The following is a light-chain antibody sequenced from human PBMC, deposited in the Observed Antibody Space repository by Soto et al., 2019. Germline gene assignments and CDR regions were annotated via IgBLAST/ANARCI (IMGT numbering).Light chain of an antibody. J-gene: IGKJ5*01. CDR3: MQSIQLLVT. Sequence: EIVMTQPPLPLSVTPGQPASLSGPSSRALLHSDGKTYLYWYLQKPGQPPQLRIYEAYNRFSGVPDRVSGSGSGTDFTLKISRVEAEDVGVYYCMQSIQLLVTFGQGTRLEIK. CDR2: EAY. V-gene: IGKV2D-29*01. CDR1: RALLHSDGKTY.